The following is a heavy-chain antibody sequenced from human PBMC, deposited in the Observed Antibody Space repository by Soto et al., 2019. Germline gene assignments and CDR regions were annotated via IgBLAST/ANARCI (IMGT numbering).Heavy chain of an antibody. D-gene: IGHD3-16*01. CDR1: GHTLASYD. Sequence: QVQLVQSGAEVRKPGASVKVSCKASGHTLASYDINWVRQATGQGLEWMGWMTPDSGDTGYAQKFQGRVTMTWDTSITTAYMELSSLRSDDTAVYYCASDPFYGWFGSWGQGTLVTVSS. J-gene: IGHJ5*01. CDR2: MTPDSGDT. CDR3: ASDPFYGWFGS. V-gene: IGHV1-8*01.